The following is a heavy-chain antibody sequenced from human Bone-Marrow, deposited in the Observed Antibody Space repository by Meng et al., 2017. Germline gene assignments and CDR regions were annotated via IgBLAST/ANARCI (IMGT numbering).Heavy chain of an antibody. Sequence: QAQLGQSWSEVKKPWASVKVSCKVSGYTLTELSMHWVRQAPGKGLEWMGGFDPEDGETIYAQKFQGRVTMTEDTSTDTAYMELSSLRSEDTAVYYCATDWRAVAGTMPGIFDYWGQGTLVTVSS. J-gene: IGHJ4*02. V-gene: IGHV1-24*01. D-gene: IGHD6-19*01. CDR3: ATDWRAVAGTMPGIFDY. CDR2: FDPEDGET. CDR1: GYTLTELS.